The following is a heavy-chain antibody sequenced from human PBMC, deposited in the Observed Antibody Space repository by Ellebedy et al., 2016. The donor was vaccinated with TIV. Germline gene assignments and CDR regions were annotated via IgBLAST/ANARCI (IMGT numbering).Heavy chain of an antibody. CDR1: GFTFSSYA. D-gene: IGHD6-13*01. V-gene: IGHV3-64*04. CDR2: ISSNGGST. Sequence: GGSLRLSCSASGFTFSSYAMHWVRQAPGKGLEYVSAISSNGGSTYYADSVKGRFTISRDNAKNTLYLQMNSLRAEDTAVYYCARDLHHSSFDYWGQGTLVTVSS. CDR3: ARDLHHSSFDY. J-gene: IGHJ4*02.